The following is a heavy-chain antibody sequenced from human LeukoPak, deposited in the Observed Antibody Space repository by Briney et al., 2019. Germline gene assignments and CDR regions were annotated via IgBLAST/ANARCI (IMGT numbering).Heavy chain of an antibody. CDR2: ISYDGSNK. CDR1: GFTFSSYG. Sequence: GGSLRLSCAASGFTFSSYGTHWVRQAPGKGLEWVAVISYDGSNKYYADSVKGRFTISRDNSKNTLYLQMNSLRAEDTAVYYCAKESYSSSWYPSGWFDPWGQGTLVTVSS. CDR3: AKESYSSSWYPSGWFDP. J-gene: IGHJ5*02. V-gene: IGHV3-30*18. D-gene: IGHD6-13*01.